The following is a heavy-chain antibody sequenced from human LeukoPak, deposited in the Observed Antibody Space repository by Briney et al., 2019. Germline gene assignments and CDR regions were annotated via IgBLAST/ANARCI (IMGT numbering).Heavy chain of an antibody. V-gene: IGHV4-34*01. J-gene: IGHJ4*02. CDR3: ARGDCSSTTCYVAY. CDR2: INHRGST. Sequence: SEFLSLTCAVYGGSFSGYYWSWIRQPPGKGLEWIGEINHRGSTNYNPSLKSRVTVSVDTSKNQFSLKLTSVTAADTAMYYCARGDCSSTTCYVAYWGQGALVTVSS. D-gene: IGHD2-2*01. CDR1: GGSFSGYY.